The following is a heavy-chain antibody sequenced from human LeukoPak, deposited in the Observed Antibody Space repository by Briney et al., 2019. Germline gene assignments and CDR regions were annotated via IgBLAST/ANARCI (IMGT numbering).Heavy chain of an antibody. V-gene: IGHV4-59*03. CDR3: AYSSSRYDRFDY. CDR2: IYYSGST. D-gene: IGHD6-13*01. J-gene: IGHJ4*02. Sequence: PSETLSLTCTVSSGSLSSYYWSWIRQPPGKGLEWIGYIYYSGSTNYNPSLKSRVTISVDTAKNQFSLKLNSVTAADTAVYYCAYSSSRYDRFDYWGQGTLVTVSS. CDR1: SGSLSSYY.